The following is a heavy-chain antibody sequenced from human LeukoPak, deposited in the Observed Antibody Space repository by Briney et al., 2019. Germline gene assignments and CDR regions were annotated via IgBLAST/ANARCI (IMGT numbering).Heavy chain of an antibody. D-gene: IGHD3-9*01. CDR1: GYTFTSYD. V-gene: IGHV1-8*01. J-gene: IGHJ5*02. Sequence: ASVKVSCKASGYTFTSYDINWVRQATGQGLEWMGWMNPNSGNTGYAQKFQGRVTMTRNTSISTAYMELSSLRSEDTAVYYCARGATSLRYFDWYWFDPWGQGTLVTVSS. CDR3: ARGATSLRYFDWYWFDP. CDR2: MNPNSGNT.